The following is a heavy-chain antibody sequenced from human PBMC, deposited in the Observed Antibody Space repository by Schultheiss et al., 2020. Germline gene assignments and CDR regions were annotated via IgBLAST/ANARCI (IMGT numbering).Heavy chain of an antibody. D-gene: IGHD2-15*01. CDR3: ARAEGGSCCNFDY. V-gene: IGHV3-53*01. J-gene: IGHJ4*02. CDR1: GFTVSNYQ. Sequence: GSLKISCAASGFTVSNYQMSWVRQAPGKGLEWVSVMYSGGDRNYADSVKGRFTVSRDDSKNTLHLQMDSLRVEDTAVYYCARAEGGSCCNFDYWGQGTLVTVSS. CDR2: MYSGGDR.